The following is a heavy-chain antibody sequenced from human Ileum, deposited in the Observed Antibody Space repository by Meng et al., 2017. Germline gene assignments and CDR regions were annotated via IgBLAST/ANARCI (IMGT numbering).Heavy chain of an antibody. D-gene: IGHD4-17*01. CDR3: ARSRNYGDYVTYYGMDV. CDR2: ISSGASTI. CDR1: GFSFSNYE. Sequence: GESLKISCAASGFSFSNYEMLWVRQAPGKGLEWVSYISSGASTIYYADSVKGRFTISRDNAKNSLYLQMNSLRAEDTAVYYCARSRNYGDYVTYYGMDVWGQGTTVTVSS. J-gene: IGHJ6*02. V-gene: IGHV3-48*03.